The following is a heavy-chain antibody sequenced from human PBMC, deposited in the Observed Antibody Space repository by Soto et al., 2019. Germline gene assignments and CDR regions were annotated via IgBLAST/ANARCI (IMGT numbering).Heavy chain of an antibody. Sequence: SETLSLTCTASGGTVSSGGYYWSWIRQPPGKGLEWIGYISSRGSTYYNPSLKSRVTISVDTSKNQFSLKLSSVTAADTAVYYCARQGAYYYDILTGYYRGAFDYWGQGTLVTVSS. CDR1: GGTVSSGGYY. J-gene: IGHJ4*02. CDR2: ISSRGST. V-gene: IGHV4-61*08. CDR3: ARQGAYYYDILTGYYRGAFDY. D-gene: IGHD3-9*01.